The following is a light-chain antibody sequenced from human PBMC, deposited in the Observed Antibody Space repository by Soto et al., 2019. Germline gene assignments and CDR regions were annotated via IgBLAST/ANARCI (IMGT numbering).Light chain of an antibody. CDR3: QQYNSYST. V-gene: IGKV1-5*01. CDR1: ESISDY. CDR2: SAS. Sequence: IQLTQSPSSLSASVGDRVTIACRASESISDYLNWYQHKPGEAPKVLVYSASTLRGGVPSRFSGTGSGTEFTLTISSLQPEDFASYYCQQYNSYSTFGQGTKVDIK. J-gene: IGKJ1*01.